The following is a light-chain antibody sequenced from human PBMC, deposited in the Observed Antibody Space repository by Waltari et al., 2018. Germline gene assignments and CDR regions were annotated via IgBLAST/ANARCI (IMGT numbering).Light chain of an antibody. V-gene: IGKV1-39*01. J-gene: IGKJ4*01. CDR3: QQTYDTPLT. CDR2: ATS. Sequence: DIQMTQASSSLSASVGDRVNITCRASRSVSIYLNWYQQKPGKAPNPLLYATSALQTGVPSRFSGSGSGTDFTLTITNLQPEDFGIYYCQQTYDTPLTFGAGTKVQLK. CDR1: RSVSIY.